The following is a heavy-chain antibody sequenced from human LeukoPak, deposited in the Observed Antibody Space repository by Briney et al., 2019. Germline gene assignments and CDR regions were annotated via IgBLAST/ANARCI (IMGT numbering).Heavy chain of an antibody. CDR3: ARGVRKTALRI. D-gene: IGHD5-18*01. J-gene: IGHJ4*02. CDR2: INHSIIT. Sequence: SETLSLPCTVYGGSFSGYYWTWIRQSPAKGLEWIGEINHSIITNYNPSLESRVTISVDTSKRQFSLILRSMTAADTAVYYCARGVRKTALRIWGQGTLVTVSS. CDR1: GGSFSGYY. V-gene: IGHV4-34*01.